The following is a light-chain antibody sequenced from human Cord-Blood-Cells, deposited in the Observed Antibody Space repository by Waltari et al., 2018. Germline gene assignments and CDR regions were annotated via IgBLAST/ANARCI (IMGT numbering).Light chain of an antibody. Sequence: QSVLTQPPSASGTPGQRVTISCSGSSSNIGSNYVYWYQQLPGTAPKLLNYRNNLRPSGGPDRCSGSKSGTSASLAISGLRSEDEADYYCAAWDDSLSGWVFGGGTKLTVL. V-gene: IGLV1-47*01. J-gene: IGLJ3*02. CDR3: AAWDDSLSGWV. CDR2: RNN. CDR1: SSNIGSNY.